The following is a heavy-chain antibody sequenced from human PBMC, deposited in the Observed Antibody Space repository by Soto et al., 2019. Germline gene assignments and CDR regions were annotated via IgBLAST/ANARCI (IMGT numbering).Heavy chain of an antibody. CDR2: ISDGGDTT. D-gene: IGHD6-6*01. J-gene: IGHJ4*01. Sequence: GGSLRLSCVACGFTFSSYAMSWVRQAPGRGLEWVSTISDGGDTTYYADSLKGRFTIFRDNPKYTVYLHMNSLRAEDTALYYCAKAPASTIAARRPFDYWGHGTLLTVSS. CDR3: AKAPASTIAARRPFDY. CDR1: GFTFSSYA. V-gene: IGHV3-23*01.